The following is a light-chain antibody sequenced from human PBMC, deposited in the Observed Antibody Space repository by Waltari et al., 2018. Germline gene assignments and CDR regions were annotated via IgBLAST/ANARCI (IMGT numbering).Light chain of an antibody. V-gene: IGLV3-21*02. Sequence: SSVLTQPPSVSVAPGQTATITCEAYNIGSKSVHWYQQKPGQAPVMVVFDDSDRPSGIPERFSGSNSGDTATLTISRVEDGDEADYYCQVWDGLSDRPVFGGGTKLTVL. CDR1: NIGSKS. CDR2: DDS. CDR3: QVWDGLSDRPV. J-gene: IGLJ3*02.